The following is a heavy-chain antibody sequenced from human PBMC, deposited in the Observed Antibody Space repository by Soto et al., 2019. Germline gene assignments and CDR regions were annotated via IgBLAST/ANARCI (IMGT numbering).Heavy chain of an antibody. CDR2: ILENRNNK. CDR3: ANLFGSSWHVDY. D-gene: IGHD6-13*01. J-gene: IGHJ4*02. Sequence: LSLTCAVSGFTISNYIMHWVRQAPGKGLEWVAMILENRNNKYYADSVKGRFTISRDNAKNTLYLQMNSLRDEDTAVYYCANLFGSSWHVDYWGQGTLVTVSS. V-gene: IGHV3-30-3*01. CDR1: GFTISNYI.